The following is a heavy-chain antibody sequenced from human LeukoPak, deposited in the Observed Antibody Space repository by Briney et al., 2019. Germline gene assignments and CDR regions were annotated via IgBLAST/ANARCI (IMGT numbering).Heavy chain of an antibody. CDR1: GFTFSCCG. Sequence: GGSLRLSCAASGFTFSCCGMSWVRQAPGKGLEWVANVKQDGSDKYYADSVKGRFTISRDNAKNTLYLQMNSLRAEDTAVYYCAKARSRYFDYWGQGTLVTVSS. CDR3: AKARSRYFDY. J-gene: IGHJ4*02. CDR2: VKQDGSDK. V-gene: IGHV3-7*01.